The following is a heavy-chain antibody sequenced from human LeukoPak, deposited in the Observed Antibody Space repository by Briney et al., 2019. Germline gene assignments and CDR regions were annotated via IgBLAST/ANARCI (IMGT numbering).Heavy chain of an antibody. J-gene: IGHJ4*02. CDR3: AREYYDYVWGSYDY. Sequence: GGSLRLSCTASGFTLSNYWMSWVRQAPGKGLEWVSSISSSSSYIYYADSVKGRFTISRDNAKNSLYLQMNSLRAEDTAVYYCAREYYDYVWGSYDYWGQGTLVTVSS. D-gene: IGHD3-16*01. CDR1: GFTLSNYW. V-gene: IGHV3-21*01. CDR2: ISSSSSYI.